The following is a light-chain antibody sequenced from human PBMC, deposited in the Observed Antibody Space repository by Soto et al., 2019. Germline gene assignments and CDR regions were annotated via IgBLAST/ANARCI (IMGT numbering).Light chain of an antibody. CDR3: GTLDSSLSARV. V-gene: IGLV2-14*01. CDR2: GVT. CDR1: DSDVGGYNF. J-gene: IGLJ3*02. Sequence: QSALTQPASVSGSPGQSITISCTGTDSDVGGYNFVSWYQQHPGKAPKLMIYGVTNRPSGVSNRFSGSKSGNTASLTISGLQAEDDANYYCGTLDSSLSARVFGGGTKLTVL.